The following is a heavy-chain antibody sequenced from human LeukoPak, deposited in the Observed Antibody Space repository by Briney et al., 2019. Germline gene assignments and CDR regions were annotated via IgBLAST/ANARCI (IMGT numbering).Heavy chain of an antibody. D-gene: IGHD3-3*01. Sequence: GRSLRLSCAASGFTFSSYWMHWVRQAPGKGLVWVSRINSDGSSTSYADSVKGRFTISRDNAKNTLYLQMNSLRAEDTAVYYCAREARSYYDFWSGYYTGGYFDYWGQGTLVTVSS. V-gene: IGHV3-74*01. J-gene: IGHJ4*02. CDR2: INSDGSST. CDR3: AREARSYYDFWSGYYTGGYFDY. CDR1: GFTFSSYW.